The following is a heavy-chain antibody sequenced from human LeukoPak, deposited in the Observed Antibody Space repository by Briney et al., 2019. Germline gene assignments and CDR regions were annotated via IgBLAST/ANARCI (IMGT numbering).Heavy chain of an antibody. CDR1: GFTFSNAW. CDR2: VKSKTDGGTI. CDR3: TTYSRGASDY. V-gene: IGHV3-15*01. Sequence: GRSLRLSCAASGFTFSNAWMTWVRQTPGKGLEWVARVKSKTDGGTIDYAAPVKGRFTISRDDSENTLYLQMNSLSTEDTALYYCTTYSRGASDYWGQGTLVTVSS. D-gene: IGHD1-26*01. J-gene: IGHJ4*02.